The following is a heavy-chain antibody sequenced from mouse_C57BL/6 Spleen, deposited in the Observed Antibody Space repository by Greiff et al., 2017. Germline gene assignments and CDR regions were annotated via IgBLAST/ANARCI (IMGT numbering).Heavy chain of an antibody. J-gene: IGHJ3*01. D-gene: IGHD2-3*01. CDR3: ATYDGCFAY. CDR1: GFTFSSYA. Sequence: DVQLVESGGGLVKPGGSLKLSCAASGFTFSSYAMSWVRQTPEKRLEWVATISDGGSYTYYPDNVKGRFTISRDNAKNNLYLQMSHLKSEDTAMYYCATYDGCFAYWGQGTLVTVSA. CDR2: ISDGGSYT. V-gene: IGHV5-4*01.